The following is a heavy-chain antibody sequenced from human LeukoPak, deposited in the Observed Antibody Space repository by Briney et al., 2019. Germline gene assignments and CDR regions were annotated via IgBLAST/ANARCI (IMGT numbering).Heavy chain of an antibody. D-gene: IGHD2-2*01. Sequence: GGSLRLSCAASGFTFSSYSMNWVRQGPGKGLEWVSSISSSSSYIYYTDSVKGRFTISRDNAKNSLYLQMNSLRADDTAVYYCARGQPPSGIVVVPAADYWGQGTLVTVSS. V-gene: IGHV3-21*01. J-gene: IGHJ4*02. CDR3: ARGQPPSGIVVVPAADY. CDR2: ISSSSSYI. CDR1: GFTFSSYS.